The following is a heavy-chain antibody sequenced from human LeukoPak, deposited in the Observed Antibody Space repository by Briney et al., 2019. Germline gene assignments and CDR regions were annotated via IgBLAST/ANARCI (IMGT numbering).Heavy chain of an antibody. CDR1: GGSFSGYY. J-gene: IGHJ4*02. CDR3: ARGGVRRYSYGLHTTLGV. D-gene: IGHD5-18*01. CDR2: INHSGST. V-gene: IGHV4-34*01. Sequence: SETLSLTCAVYGGSFSGYYWSWIRQPPGKGLEWIGEINHSGSTNYNPSLKSRVTISVDTSKNQFSLKLSSVTAADTAVYYCARGGVRRYSYGLHTTLGVWGQGTLVTVSS.